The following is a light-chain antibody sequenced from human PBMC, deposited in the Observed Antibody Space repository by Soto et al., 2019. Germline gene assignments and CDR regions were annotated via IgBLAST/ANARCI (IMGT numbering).Light chain of an antibody. CDR2: DAS. J-gene: IGKJ5*01. V-gene: IGKV3-11*01. CDR3: QQRSNWPIT. CDR1: QSVRSY. Sequence: EIVLTQSPATLSLSPGERATLSYRASQSVRSYLAWYQQKPGQAPRLLIYDASNRATGIPTRFSGSGSGTDFTLSISSLEPEDFAVYYCQQRSNWPITFGQGTRLEIK.